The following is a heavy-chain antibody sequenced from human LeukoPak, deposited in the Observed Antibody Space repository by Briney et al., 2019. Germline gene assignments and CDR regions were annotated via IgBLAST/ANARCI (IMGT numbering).Heavy chain of an antibody. CDR3: ARAKYDSSGYYYSGFDI. Sequence: PGGSLRLSCAASGFTFSDYYMSWIRQAPGEGLEWVSYISSSGSTIYYADSVKGRFTMSRDNAKKSLYLQMNSLRAEDTAVYYCARAKYDSSGYYYSGFDIWGQGTMVTVSS. D-gene: IGHD3-22*01. V-gene: IGHV3-11*04. CDR2: ISSSGSTI. J-gene: IGHJ3*02. CDR1: GFTFSDYY.